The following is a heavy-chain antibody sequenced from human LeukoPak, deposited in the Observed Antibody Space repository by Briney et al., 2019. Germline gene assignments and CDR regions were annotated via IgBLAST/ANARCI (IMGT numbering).Heavy chain of an antibody. CDR2: MNPNSGRR. V-gene: IGHV1-8*01. D-gene: IGHD3-16*02. CDR3: ARGLRSDY. J-gene: IGHJ4*02. CDR1: GYTFSKYD. Sequence: GASVKVSCKASGYTFSKYDINWARQAPGQGLEWMGWMNPNSGRRVYAQKFQGRVTMTRNSSINTAYMELTSLRSDDTAVYYCARGLRSDYWGQGTLVTVSS.